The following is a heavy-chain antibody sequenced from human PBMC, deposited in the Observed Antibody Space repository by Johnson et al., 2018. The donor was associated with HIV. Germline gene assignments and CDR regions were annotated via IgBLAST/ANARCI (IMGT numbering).Heavy chain of an antibody. CDR1: GFTFSSYG. V-gene: IGHV3-33*01. J-gene: IGHJ3*02. CDR2: IWYDGSNK. CDR3: ARESSAGEYSYGII. D-gene: IGHD5-18*01. Sequence: VQLVESGGGVVQPGRSLRLSCAASGFTFSSYGMHWVRQAPGKGLEWVAVIWYDGSNKYYADSVKGRFTISRDNSKNTLYLQMNSLKAEDTAVYYCARESSAGEYSYGIIWGQGTMVTVSS.